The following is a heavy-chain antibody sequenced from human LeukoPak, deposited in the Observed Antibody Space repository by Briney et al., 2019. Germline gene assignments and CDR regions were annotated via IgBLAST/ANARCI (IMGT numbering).Heavy chain of an antibody. CDR1: GYTLTELS. Sequence: GASVKVSCKVSGYTLTELSMHWVRQAPGKGLEWMGGFDPEDGETIYAQKFQGRVTMTEDTSTDTAYMELSSLRSEGTAVYYCATRPSVYYYDSSGYPMNNWFDPWGQGTLVTVSS. CDR2: FDPEDGET. CDR3: ATRPSVYYYDSSGYPMNNWFDP. V-gene: IGHV1-24*01. J-gene: IGHJ5*02. D-gene: IGHD3-22*01.